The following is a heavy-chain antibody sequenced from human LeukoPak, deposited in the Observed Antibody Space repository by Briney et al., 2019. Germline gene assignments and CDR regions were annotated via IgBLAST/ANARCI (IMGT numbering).Heavy chain of an antibody. CDR2: IYYSGSA. CDR3: ARVPSIAVAGLWFDP. D-gene: IGHD6-19*01. J-gene: IGHJ5*02. V-gene: IGHV4-39*07. Sequence: SETLSLTCIVSGGSISSSSYYWGWIRQPPGKGLEWIGSIYYSGSAHYHPSLKSRVTLSVDTSKNQFSLKLSSVTAADTAVYYCARVPSIAVAGLWFDPWGQGTLVTVSS. CDR1: GGSISSSSYY.